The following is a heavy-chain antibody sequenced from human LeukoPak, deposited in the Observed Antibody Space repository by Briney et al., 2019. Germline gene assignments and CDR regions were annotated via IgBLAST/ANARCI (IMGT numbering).Heavy chain of an antibody. V-gene: IGHV4-61*08. CDR2: IYYSGST. J-gene: IGHJ5*02. D-gene: IGHD3-10*01. CDR3: ARDGSRAWFDP. Sequence: SETLSLTCTVSGGSVSSGGYYWSWIRQPPGKGLEWIGYIYYSGSTNCNPSLKSRVTISVDTSKNQFSLKLSSVTAADTAVYYCARDGSRAWFDPWGQGTLVTVSS. CDR1: GGSVSSGGYY.